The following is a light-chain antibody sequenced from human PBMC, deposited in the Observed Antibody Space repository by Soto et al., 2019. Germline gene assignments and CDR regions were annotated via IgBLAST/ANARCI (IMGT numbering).Light chain of an antibody. Sequence: QSALTQPASVSGSPGQSITISCAGSSSDVGDYNYVSWYQQHPGKAPKLMIYDVSNRPSGVSNRFSGSKSGNTASLTISGLQVEDEADYYCRSYTSSVFGTGTKLTVL. CDR2: DVS. J-gene: IGLJ1*01. CDR3: RSYTSSV. V-gene: IGLV2-14*03. CDR1: SSDVGDYNY.